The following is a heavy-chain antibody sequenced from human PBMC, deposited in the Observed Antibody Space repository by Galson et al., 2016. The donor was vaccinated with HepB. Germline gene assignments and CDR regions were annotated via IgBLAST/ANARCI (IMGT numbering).Heavy chain of an antibody. J-gene: IGHJ6*02. V-gene: IGHV3-30-3*02. CDR3: AKDWGLGV. CDR2: TSYDGETK. Sequence: SLRLSCADSGFTFSIEAMYWVRQAPDKGLEFVAATSYDGETKYYADSARGRFTISRDNSKNTLYLQMNSLRVEDTARYYCAKDWGLGVWGQGTTVTVSS. D-gene: IGHD3-16*01. CDR1: GFTFSIEA.